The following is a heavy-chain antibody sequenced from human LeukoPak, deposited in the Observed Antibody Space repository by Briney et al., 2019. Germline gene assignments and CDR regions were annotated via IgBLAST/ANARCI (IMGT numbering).Heavy chain of an antibody. CDR1: GYTFTSYG. CDR3: ARDRSKKVDSSGRGLGY. V-gene: IGHV1-18*01. CDR2: ISTYNGNT. J-gene: IGHJ4*02. D-gene: IGHD3-22*01. Sequence: GASVKVSCKASGYTFTSYGISWVRQAPGQGLEWMGWISTYNGNTNYAQKLQGRVTLTTDTSTSTAYMDLRSLRSDDTAMYYCARDRSKKVDSSGRGLGYWGQGTLVTVSS.